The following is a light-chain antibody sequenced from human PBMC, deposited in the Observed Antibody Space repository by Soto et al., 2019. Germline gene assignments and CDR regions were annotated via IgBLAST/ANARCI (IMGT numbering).Light chain of an antibody. Sequence: QSVLTQPPSASGTPGQRVTISCSGSSSKIGSNYVYWYQQLPGTAPKLLIYRNNQRPSGVPDRFSGSKSGPSASLDISGLRSEDEADYYCAAWDDSLSGYVIGTGTKVTVL. V-gene: IGLV1-47*01. CDR3: AAWDDSLSGYV. J-gene: IGLJ1*01. CDR2: RNN. CDR1: SSKIGSNY.